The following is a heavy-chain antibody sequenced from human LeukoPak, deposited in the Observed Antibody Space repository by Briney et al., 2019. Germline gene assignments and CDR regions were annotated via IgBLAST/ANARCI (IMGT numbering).Heavy chain of an antibody. V-gene: IGHV3-20*04. Sequence: TGGSLRLSCAASGFTFDDYGTSWVRHAPGKGLEWVSGINWNGGSTGYADSVKGRFTISRDNAKNSLYLQMNSLKTEDTAVYYCTTELIYYYYMDVWGKGTTVTVSS. CDR1: GFTFDDYG. J-gene: IGHJ6*03. D-gene: IGHD3-16*01. CDR2: INWNGGST. CDR3: TTELIYYYYMDV.